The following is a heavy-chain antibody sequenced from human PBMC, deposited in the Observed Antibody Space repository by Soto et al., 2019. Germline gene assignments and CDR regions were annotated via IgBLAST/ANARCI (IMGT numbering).Heavy chain of an antibody. CDR2: IYWDDDK. CDR1: GLSLSTRGVG. D-gene: IGHD3-22*01. CDR3: VLTSFSLHSSAYSYDY. J-gene: IGHJ4*02. V-gene: IGHV2-5*04. Sequence: QITLKESGPTVVKPTETLTLTCTFSGLSLSTRGVGVGWVRQPPGEALKWLSIIYWDDDKRYSPSLKSRLTITKDTSKNQVVLTMTDMYPVDTGTYYCVLTSFSLHSSAYSYDYWGQGTLVTVSS.